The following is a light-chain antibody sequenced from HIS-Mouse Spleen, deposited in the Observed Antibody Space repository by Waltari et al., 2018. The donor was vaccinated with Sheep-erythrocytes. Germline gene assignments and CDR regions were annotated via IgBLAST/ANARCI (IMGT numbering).Light chain of an antibody. CDR1: SSDVGGYNY. CDR2: KVS. J-gene: IGLJ2*01. Sequence: QSALTQPASVSGSPGQSITISCTGTSSDVGGYNYVSWYQQHPGKAPKLMVYKVSRRPSRVSNRFSGLKSGNTASLTISGLQAEDDADYYCSSYTSSSTVVFGGGTKLTVL. V-gene: IGLV2-14*01. CDR3: SSYTSSSTVV.